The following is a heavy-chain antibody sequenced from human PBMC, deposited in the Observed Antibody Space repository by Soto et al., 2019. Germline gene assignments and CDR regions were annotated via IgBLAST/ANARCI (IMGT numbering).Heavy chain of an antibody. CDR1: GYRFTTSW. Sequence: PGESLKISCTTSGYRFTTSWINWVRQMPGKGLEWMGRIDPSDSYIDYTPSFQGHVTISLDESTSTAYLQWSSLKASDTAIYYCARLFVVSYQQPNYFDFWGQGTLVTVSS. CDR3: ARLFVVSYQQPNYFDF. J-gene: IGHJ4*02. CDR2: IDPSDSYI. D-gene: IGHD1-26*01. V-gene: IGHV5-10-1*01.